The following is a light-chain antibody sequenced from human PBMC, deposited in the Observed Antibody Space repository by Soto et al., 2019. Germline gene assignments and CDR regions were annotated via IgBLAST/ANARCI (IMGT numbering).Light chain of an antibody. Sequence: QSVLTQPPSASGSPGQSVTISCTGTSSDVGGYNYVSWYQPHPGKAPKLMIYEVSKRPSGVPDRFSGSKSGNTASLTVSGLQAEDEADYYCSSYAGSNIWVFGGGTKLTVL. CDR2: EVS. V-gene: IGLV2-8*01. CDR3: SSYAGSNIWV. J-gene: IGLJ3*02. CDR1: SSDVGGYNY.